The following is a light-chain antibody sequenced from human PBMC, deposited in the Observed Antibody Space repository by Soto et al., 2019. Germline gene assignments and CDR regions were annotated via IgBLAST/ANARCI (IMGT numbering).Light chain of an antibody. Sequence: QSVLTQPASVSGSPGQSITISCTGNSNDVGGYTYVSWYQQHPGKAPKLIIYDVSNRPSGVSNRFSGSKSGNTASLTISGLQAEDEADYYCSSYTSSSTLVFGGGTKLTVL. V-gene: IGLV2-14*03. CDR3: SSYTSSSTLV. CDR1: SNDVGGYTY. CDR2: DVS. J-gene: IGLJ2*01.